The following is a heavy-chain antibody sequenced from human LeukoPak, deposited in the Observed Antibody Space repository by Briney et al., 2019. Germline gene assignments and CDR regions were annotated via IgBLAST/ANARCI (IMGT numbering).Heavy chain of an antibody. V-gene: IGHV3-21*01. J-gene: IGHJ4*02. CDR1: GFTFSSYS. D-gene: IGHD3-22*01. CDR3: ARDLRSSGYYAFDY. Sequence: GGSLRLSCATSGFTFSSYSMNWVRQAPGKGLEWVSCISSSSSYIYYADSVKGRFTTSGDNAKNSLYLQMNSLRAEDTAVYYCARDLRSSGYYAFDYWGQGTLVTVSS. CDR2: ISSSSSYI.